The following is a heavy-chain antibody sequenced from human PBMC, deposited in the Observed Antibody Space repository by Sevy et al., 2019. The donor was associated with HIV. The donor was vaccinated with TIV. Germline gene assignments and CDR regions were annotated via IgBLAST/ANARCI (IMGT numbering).Heavy chain of an antibody. Sequence: GGYLRLSCAASGFTFSRYWMHWVRHAPGKGLVWISRINTHGTNTIYADYVKGRFTISRDNAKNTVSLQMNSLRADDTGVYYCARLVVDFWSGPVDFDYGMDVWGQGTTVTVSS. D-gene: IGHD3-3*01. V-gene: IGHV3-74*01. CDR2: INTHGTNT. J-gene: IGHJ6*02. CDR3: ARLVVDFWSGPVDFDYGMDV. CDR1: GFTFSRYW.